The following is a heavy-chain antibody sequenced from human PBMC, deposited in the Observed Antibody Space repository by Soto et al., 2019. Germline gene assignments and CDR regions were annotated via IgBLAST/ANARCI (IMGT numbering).Heavy chain of an antibody. J-gene: IGHJ4*02. V-gene: IGHV3-23*01. CDR1: SYA. CDR2: ISGSGGST. D-gene: IGHD5-18*01. Sequence: SYAMSWVRQAPGKGLEWVSAISGSGGSTYYADSVKGRFTISRDNSKNTLYLQMNSLRAEDTAVYYCAKGPTYSYGYYFDYWGQGTLVTVSS. CDR3: AKGPTYSYGYYFDY.